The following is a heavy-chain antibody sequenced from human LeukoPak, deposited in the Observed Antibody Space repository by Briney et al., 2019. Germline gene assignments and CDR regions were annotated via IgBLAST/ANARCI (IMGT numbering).Heavy chain of an antibody. Sequence: ASVKVSCKASGYTFTSYGISWVRQAPGQGLEWMGRISAYNGNTNYAQKLQGRVTMTTDTSTSTAYMELRSLRSDDTAVYYCARGSIAVAGTKWDFQHWGQGTLVTVSS. CDR2: ISAYNGNT. CDR1: GYTFTSYG. V-gene: IGHV1-18*01. D-gene: IGHD6-19*01. CDR3: ARGSIAVAGTKWDFQH. J-gene: IGHJ1*01.